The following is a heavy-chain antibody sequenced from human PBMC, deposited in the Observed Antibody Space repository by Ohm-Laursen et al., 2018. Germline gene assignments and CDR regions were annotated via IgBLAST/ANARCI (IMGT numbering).Heavy chain of an antibody. D-gene: IGHD3-22*01. V-gene: IGHV1-18*01. J-gene: IGHJ6*02. Sequence: SSVKVSCKASGYTFTSYGISWVRQAPGQGLEWMGWISAYNGNTNYAQKLQGRVTMTTDTSTSTAYMELRSLRSDDTAVYYCARGSDSSGYFGYYYYGMDVWGQGTTVTVSS. CDR3: ARGSDSSGYFGYYYYGMDV. CDR1: GYTFTSYG. CDR2: ISAYNGNT.